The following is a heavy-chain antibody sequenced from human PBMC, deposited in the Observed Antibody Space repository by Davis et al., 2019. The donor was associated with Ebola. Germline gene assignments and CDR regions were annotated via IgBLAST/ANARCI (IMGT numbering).Heavy chain of an antibody. J-gene: IGHJ5*02. CDR2: INHSGTT. V-gene: IGHV4-34*01. D-gene: IGHD3-3*01. Sequence: SETLSLTCAVYGGSFNGYYWIGEINHSGTTNYNPSLKSRVTISVDTSKNQFSLKLSSVTAADTAVYYCARDISIFGDNWFDPWGQGTLVTVSS. CDR1: GGSFNGYY. CDR3: ARDISIFGDNWFDP.